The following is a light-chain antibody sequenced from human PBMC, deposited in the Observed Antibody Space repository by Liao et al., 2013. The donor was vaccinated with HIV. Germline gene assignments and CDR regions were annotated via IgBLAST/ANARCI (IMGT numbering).Light chain of an antibody. J-gene: IGLJ3*02. CDR2: KDS. CDR1: ALPKQY. V-gene: IGLV3-25*02. CDR3: QAWDSSTWL. Sequence: SYELTQPPSVSVSPGQTARITCSGDALPKQYAYWYQQKPGQAPVLVIYKDSERPSGIPERFSGSSSGNTATLTISGTQAMDEADYYCQAWDSSTWLFGGGTNLTVL.